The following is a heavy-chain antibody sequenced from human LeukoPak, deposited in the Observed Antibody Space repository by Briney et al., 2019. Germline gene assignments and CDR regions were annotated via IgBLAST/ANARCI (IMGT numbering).Heavy chain of an antibody. CDR1: GFTFDDYS. V-gene: IGHV3-9*01. J-gene: IGHJ4*02. CDR3: AKDLRYSSGWYGGFEY. D-gene: IGHD6-19*01. CDR2: VSWNSGSI. Sequence: GRSLRLSCAASGFTFDDYSMLWVRQAPGKGLEWVSGVSWNSGSICYADSVKGRFTISRDNAKKSLYLQRSRLRAEDTALYYCAKDLRYSSGWYGGFEYWGQGTLVTVSS.